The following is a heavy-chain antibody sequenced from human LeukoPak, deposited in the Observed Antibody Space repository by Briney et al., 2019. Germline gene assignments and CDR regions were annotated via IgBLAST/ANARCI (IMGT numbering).Heavy chain of an antibody. Sequence: GSQRLFCEVSGYSFRIYTMIGVRGARGKGIEWVSSITSGSSYIYYAGSVKGRFTISRDNAKNSLYLQMNSLRAEDTAVYYCARDPDGSDAYFDYWGQGTLVTV. J-gene: IGHJ4*02. D-gene: IGHD5-24*01. CDR3: ARDPDGSDAYFDY. CDR2: ITSGSSYI. V-gene: IGHV3-21*01. CDR1: GYSFRIYT.